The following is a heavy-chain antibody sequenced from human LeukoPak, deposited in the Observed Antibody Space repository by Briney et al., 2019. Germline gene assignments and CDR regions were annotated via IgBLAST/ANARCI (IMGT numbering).Heavy chain of an antibody. D-gene: IGHD3-3*01. J-gene: IGHJ4*02. CDR3: ARGPNFWSGYYRVHYFDY. CDR2: IYHSGST. V-gene: IGHV4-30-2*01. CDR1: GGSISSGGYS. Sequence: SETLSLTCTVSGGSISSGGYSWSWIRQPPGKGLEWIGYIYHSGSTYYNPSLKSRVTISVDRSKNQFSLKLSSVTAADTAVYYCARGPNFWSGYYRVHYFDYWGQGALVTVSS.